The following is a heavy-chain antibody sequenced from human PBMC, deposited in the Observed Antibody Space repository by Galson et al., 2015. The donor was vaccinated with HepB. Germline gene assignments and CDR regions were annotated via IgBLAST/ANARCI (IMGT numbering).Heavy chain of an antibody. CDR3: ARALTRTTVVTPGY. J-gene: IGHJ4*02. D-gene: IGHD4-23*01. CDR1: GFTFSSYW. CDR2: IKQDGSEK. Sequence: SLRLSCAASGFTFSSYWMSWVRQAPGKGLEWVANIKQDGSEKYYVDSVKGRFTISRDNAKNSLYLQMNSLRAEDTAVYYCARALTRTTVVTPGYWGQGTLVTVSS. V-gene: IGHV3-7*03.